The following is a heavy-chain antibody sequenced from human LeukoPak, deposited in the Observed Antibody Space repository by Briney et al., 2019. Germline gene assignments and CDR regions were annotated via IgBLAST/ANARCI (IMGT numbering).Heavy chain of an antibody. D-gene: IGHD1-26*01. V-gene: IGHV4-34*01. CDR3: ARGLITKTLPNREGYYYGMDV. CDR1: AGSINYFH. CDR2: LNHSGST. Sequence: PSETLSLNCAGYAGSINYFHWRWLPHPQGKERMGIRELNHSGSTNYNQFHKSRTTITVNTTNNEFSLKLSSGTDETAAVYCGARGLITKTLPNREGYYYGMDVWGQGTTVTVSS. J-gene: IGHJ6*02.